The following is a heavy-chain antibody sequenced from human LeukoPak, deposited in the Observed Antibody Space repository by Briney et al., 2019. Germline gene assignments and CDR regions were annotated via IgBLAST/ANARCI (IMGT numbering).Heavy chain of an antibody. CDR3: TIDGDYYDSSTNFDY. CDR1: GLTFSNAW. Sequence: PGGSLRLSCAASGLTFSNAWMNWVRQAPGKGLEWVGRIKSKTDGGTTDYAAPVKGRFTISRDDSKNTLYLQMNSLKTEDTAVYYCTIDGDYYDSSTNFDYWGQGTLVTVSS. D-gene: IGHD3-22*01. J-gene: IGHJ4*02. V-gene: IGHV3-15*07. CDR2: IKSKTDGGTT.